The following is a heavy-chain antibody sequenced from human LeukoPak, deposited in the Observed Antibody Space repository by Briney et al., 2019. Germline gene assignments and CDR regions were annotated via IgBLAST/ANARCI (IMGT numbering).Heavy chain of an antibody. J-gene: IGHJ2*01. CDR1: GGSFSGYY. CDR2: INHSGST. Sequence: PSETLSLTCAVYGGSFSGYYWSWIRQPPGKGLEWIGEINHSGSTNYNPSLKGRVTISVDTSKNQFSLKLSSVTAADTAVYYCARGVSWTLRYFDLWGRGTLVTVSS. CDR3: ARGVSWTLRYFDL. V-gene: IGHV4-34*01. D-gene: IGHD3-16*01.